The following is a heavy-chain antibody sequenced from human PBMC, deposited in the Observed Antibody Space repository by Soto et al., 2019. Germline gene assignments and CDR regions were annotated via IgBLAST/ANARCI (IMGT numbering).Heavy chain of an antibody. CDR1: GGTFNNYA. CDR3: AREVEVHTPVFGF. D-gene: IGHD2-2*01. V-gene: IGHV1-69*01. Sequence: QVELVQSGAEVMRPGSSVKVSCKASGGTFNNYAINWVRQAPGQGLEWMGDISPMFGKANYAQKFQGRVKITADDSTATAHLELSSLRSEDTALYFCAREVEVHTPVFGFWGQGSLVTVSS. J-gene: IGHJ4*02. CDR2: ISPMFGKA.